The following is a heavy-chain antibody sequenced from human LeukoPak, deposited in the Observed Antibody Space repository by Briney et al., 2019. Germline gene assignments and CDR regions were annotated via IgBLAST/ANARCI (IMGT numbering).Heavy chain of an antibody. D-gene: IGHD2-2*01. CDR1: GYTFTSYD. J-gene: IGHJ6*03. CDR2: MNPNSGNT. V-gene: IGHV1-8*03. CDR3: ARGGYCSSTSCPYYYYYYMDV. Sequence: ASVKVSCKASGYTFTSYDINWVRQATGQGLEWMGWMNPNSGNTGYAQKFQGRVTITGNTSISTAYMELSSLRSEDTAVYYCARGGYCSSTSCPYYYYYYMDVWGKGTTVTVSS.